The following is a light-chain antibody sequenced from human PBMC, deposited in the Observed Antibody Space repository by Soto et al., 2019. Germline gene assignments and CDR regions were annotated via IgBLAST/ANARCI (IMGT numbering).Light chain of an antibody. J-gene: IGKJ4*01. CDR1: QSVSSSY. V-gene: IGKV3-20*01. CDR2: GTS. CDR3: QQYGSSPPALT. Sequence: EIVLTQSPGTLSLSSGERATLSCRASQSVSSSYLAWYQQKPGQAPRLLIYGTSSRATGIPDRFSGSGSGTDFTLTISRLEPEDFAVYYCQQYGSSPPALTFGGGTKVEFK.